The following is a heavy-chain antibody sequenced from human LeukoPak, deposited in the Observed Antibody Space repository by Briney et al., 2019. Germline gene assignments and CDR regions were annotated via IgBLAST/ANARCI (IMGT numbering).Heavy chain of an antibody. CDR3: AKDQASMIVVVIAFDY. CDR2: ISGSGGST. CDR1: GFNFSSYA. D-gene: IGHD3-22*01. Sequence: PGGLLRLSCAASGFNFSSYAMSWVRQAPGKGLEWVSAISGSGGSTYYADSVKGRFTISRDNSKNTLYLQMNSLRAEDTAVYYCAKDQASMIVVVIAFDYWGQGTLVTVSS. V-gene: IGHV3-23*01. J-gene: IGHJ4*02.